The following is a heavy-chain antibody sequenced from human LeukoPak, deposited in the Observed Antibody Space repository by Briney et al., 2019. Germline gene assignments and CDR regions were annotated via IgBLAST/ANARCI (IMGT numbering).Heavy chain of an antibody. CDR3: ARDQQDRIAVAADY. CDR1: GYTFTGYY. J-gene: IGHJ4*02. D-gene: IGHD6-19*01. Sequence: ASVKVSCKASGYTFTGYYMHWVRQAPGQGLEWMGWINPNSGGTNYAQKFQGRVTMTRDTSISTAYMELSRLRSDDTAVYYCARDQQDRIAVAADYWGQGTLVTVSS. CDR2: INPNSGGT. V-gene: IGHV1-2*02.